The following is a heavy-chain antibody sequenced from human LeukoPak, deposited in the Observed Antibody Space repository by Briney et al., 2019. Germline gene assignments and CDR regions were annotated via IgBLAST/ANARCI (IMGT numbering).Heavy chain of an antibody. CDR1: GGSFSGYY. J-gene: IGHJ4*02. Sequence: SETLSLTCAVYGGSFSGYYWSWIRQPPGKGLEWIGETNHSGSTNYNPSLKSRVTISVDTSKNQFSLKLSSVTAADTAVYYCARGGIVATPYYFDYWGQGTLVTVSS. D-gene: IGHD5-12*01. V-gene: IGHV4-34*01. CDR3: ARGGIVATPYYFDY. CDR2: TNHSGST.